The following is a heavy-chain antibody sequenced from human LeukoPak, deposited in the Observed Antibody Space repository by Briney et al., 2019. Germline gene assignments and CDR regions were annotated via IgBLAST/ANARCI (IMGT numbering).Heavy chain of an antibody. CDR3: AKDVYGDYGGLDY. J-gene: IGHJ4*02. CDR1: GFSFSDSY. V-gene: IGHV3-11*01. Sequence: GGSLRLSCAASGFSFSDSYMSWIRQAPGQGLEWLSYIKSSDTSTFYADSVKGRFAVSRDNAKNSLYLQMNSLRAEDTAVYYCAKDVYGDYGGLDYWGQGTLVTVSS. CDR2: IKSSDTST. D-gene: IGHD4-17*01.